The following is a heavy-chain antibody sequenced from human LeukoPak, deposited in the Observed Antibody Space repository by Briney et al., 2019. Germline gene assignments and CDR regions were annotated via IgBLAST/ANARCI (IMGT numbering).Heavy chain of an antibody. Sequence: GGSLRLPCTAPGFTFSYYPIHWFPQVPGKGLTWVALIWFDGSNDYYEDSVKGRFTISRDNSKDTVFLQMNSLTVDDTAVYYCARLVGGTTGATDYWGQGSLVFVS. CDR3: ARLVGGTTGATDY. D-gene: IGHD1-26*01. V-gene: IGHV3-33*01. CDR2: IWFDGSND. J-gene: IGHJ4*02. CDR1: GFTFSYYP.